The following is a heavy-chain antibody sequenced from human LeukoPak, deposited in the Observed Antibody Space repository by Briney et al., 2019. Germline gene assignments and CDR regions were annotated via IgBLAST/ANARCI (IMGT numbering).Heavy chain of an antibody. CDR3: AGTTTYYFDY. CDR1: GFTVSSNY. CDR2: LYTSGST. D-gene: IGHD1-26*01. Sequence: GGSLRLSCAASGFTVSSNYMSWVRQAPGKGLEWVSLLYTSGSTYYADSVKGRFTISRDSSKNTLYLQMNDLRGEDTAVYYCAGTTTYYFDYWGQGALVTVSS. V-gene: IGHV3-66*01. J-gene: IGHJ4*02.